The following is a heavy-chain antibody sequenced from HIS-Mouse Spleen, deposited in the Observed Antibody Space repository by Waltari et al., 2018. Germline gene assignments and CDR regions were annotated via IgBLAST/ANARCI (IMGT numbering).Heavy chain of an antibody. Sequence: QVQLVESGGGVVQPGRSLRLSWAASGFTFSSYGMHWVRQAPGKGLEWVAVIWYDGSNKYYADSVKGRFTISRDNSKNTLYLQMNSLRAEDTAVYYCAKDLARKDSGYDAFDIWGQGTMVTVSS. V-gene: IGHV3-33*06. CDR3: AKDLARKDSGYDAFDI. CDR2: IWYDGSNK. CDR1: GFTFSSYG. D-gene: IGHD5-12*01. J-gene: IGHJ3*02.